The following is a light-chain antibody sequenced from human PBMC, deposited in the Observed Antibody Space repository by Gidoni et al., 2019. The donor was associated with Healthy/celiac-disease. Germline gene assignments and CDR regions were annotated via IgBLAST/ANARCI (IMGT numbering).Light chain of an antibody. CDR2: GAS. CDR3: QQYGSSSFT. J-gene: IGKJ3*01. CDR1: QSVSSSD. V-gene: IGKV3-20*01. Sequence: EIVLTQSPGTLSLSPGERATLSCRASQSVSSSDLAWYQQKPGQAPRLLLYGASSRATGIPDRFSGSGSGTDFTLTISRLEPEDFAVYYCQQYGSSSFTFGPGTKVDIK.